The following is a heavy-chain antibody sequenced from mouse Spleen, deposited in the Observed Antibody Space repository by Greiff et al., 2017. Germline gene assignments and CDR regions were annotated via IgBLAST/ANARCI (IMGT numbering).Heavy chain of an antibody. V-gene: IGHV1-75*01. CDR1: GYTFTDYY. D-gene: IGHD3-2*01. J-gene: IGHJ4*01. CDR2: IFPGSGST. CDR3: ARSVRQLGLRGYAMDY. Sequence: VQLQQSGPELVKPGASVKISCKASGYTFTDYYINWVKQRPGQGLEWIGWIFPGSGSTYYNEKFKGKATLTVDKSSSTAYMLLSSLTSEDSAVYFCARSVRQLGLRGYAMDYWGQGTSVTVSS.